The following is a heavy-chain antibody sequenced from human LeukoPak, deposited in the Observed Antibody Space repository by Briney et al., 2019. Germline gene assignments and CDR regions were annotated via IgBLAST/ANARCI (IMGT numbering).Heavy chain of an antibody. CDR2: ISYDGSNK. CDR1: GFTFSSYA. J-gene: IGHJ4*02. Sequence: GGSLKLSRAASGFTFSSYAMHWVRQAPGKGLEWVAVISYDGSNKYYADSVKGRFTISRDNSKNTLYLQMNSLRAEDTAVYYCAREAAMVNFDYWGQGTPVTVSS. V-gene: IGHV3-30*04. D-gene: IGHD5-18*01. CDR3: AREAAMVNFDY.